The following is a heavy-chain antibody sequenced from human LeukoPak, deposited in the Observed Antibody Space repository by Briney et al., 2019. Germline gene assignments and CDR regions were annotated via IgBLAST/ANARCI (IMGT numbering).Heavy chain of an antibody. D-gene: IGHD6-13*01. Sequence: PSETLSLTCTVSGGSISSSSYYWGWIRQPPGKGLEWIGSIYYSGSTYYNPSLKSRVTISVDTSKNQFSLKLSSVTAADTAVYYCARYPYSSSFDYWGQGTLVTVSS. V-gene: IGHV4-39*07. CDR2: IYYSGST. CDR3: ARYPYSSSFDY. J-gene: IGHJ4*02. CDR1: GGSISSSSYY.